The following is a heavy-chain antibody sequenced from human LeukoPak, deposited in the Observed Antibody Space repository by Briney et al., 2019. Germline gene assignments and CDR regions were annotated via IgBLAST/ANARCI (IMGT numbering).Heavy chain of an antibody. CDR1: GGSISSGNYY. D-gene: IGHD4-17*01. CDR2: FHTSGTT. J-gene: IGHJ5*02. CDR3: ARDLLKDDDYGDPPANWFDP. Sequence: PSQTLSLTCTVSGGSISSGNYYWSWIRQPAGKELEWIGRFHTSGTTNYNPSLKSRVTMSVDTSKNQFSLKLSSVTAADTAVYYCARDLLKDDDYGDPPANWFDPWGQGTLVTVSS. V-gene: IGHV4-61*02.